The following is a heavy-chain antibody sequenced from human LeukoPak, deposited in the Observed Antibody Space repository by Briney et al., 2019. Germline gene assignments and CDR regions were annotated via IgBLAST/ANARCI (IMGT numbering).Heavy chain of an antibody. J-gene: IGHJ4*02. Sequence: QPGGSLRLSCAASGFTFSSNWMHWVRQVPGKGLVWVSRINPDGSTTNYADSVKGRFTISRDNAKNTLYLQMNSLRVEDTAVYYCARTGYFDYWGQGTPVTVSS. V-gene: IGHV3-74*01. CDR1: GFTFSSNW. CDR3: ARTGYFDY. D-gene: IGHD1-1*01. CDR2: INPDGSTT.